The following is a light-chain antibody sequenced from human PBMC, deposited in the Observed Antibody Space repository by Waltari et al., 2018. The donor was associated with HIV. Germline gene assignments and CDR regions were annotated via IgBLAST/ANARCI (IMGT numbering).Light chain of an antibody. CDR2: AVS. CDR1: QSVGYF. CDR3: QQRLNWPLT. Sequence: EIVLTQSPVTLSLSPGERADLSCRASQSVGYFLAWYQQKPGQAPRLLIYAVSKRAAGTPARFSGSGSKTNFTLTISALEPEDFVVYCCQQRLNWPLTFGGGTRVEI. V-gene: IGKV3-11*01. J-gene: IGKJ4*01.